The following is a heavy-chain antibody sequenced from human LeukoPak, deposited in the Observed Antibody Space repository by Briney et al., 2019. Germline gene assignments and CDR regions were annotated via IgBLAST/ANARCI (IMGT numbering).Heavy chain of an antibody. CDR1: GFTFSSYG. CDR3: AKDPWELVVPADYYMDV. Sequence: GGSLRLSCAASGFTFSSYGMHWVRQAPGKGLEWVAFIRYDGSNKYYADSVKGRFTISRDNSKNTLYLQMNSLRAEDTAVYYCAKDPWELVVPADYYMDVWGKGTTVTISS. J-gene: IGHJ6*03. V-gene: IGHV3-30*02. D-gene: IGHD2-2*01. CDR2: IRYDGSNK.